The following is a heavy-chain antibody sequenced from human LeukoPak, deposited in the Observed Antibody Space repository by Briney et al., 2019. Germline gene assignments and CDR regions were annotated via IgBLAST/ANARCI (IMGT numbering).Heavy chain of an antibody. CDR1: GYTFTGYY. V-gene: IGHV1-18*04. Sequence: ASVKVSCKASGYTFTGYYMHWVRQAPGQGLEWMGWISAYYGNTKYAQKLQGRVTMTTDTSTSTAYMELRSLRSDDTAVYYCARGTSYDYVWGSYRYRGTDDAFDIWGQGTMVTVSS. J-gene: IGHJ3*02. CDR2: ISAYYGNT. CDR3: ARGTSYDYVWGSYRYRGTDDAFDI. D-gene: IGHD3-16*02.